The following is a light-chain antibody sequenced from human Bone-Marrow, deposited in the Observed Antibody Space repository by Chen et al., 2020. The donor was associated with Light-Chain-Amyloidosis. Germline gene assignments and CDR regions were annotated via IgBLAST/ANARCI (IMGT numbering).Light chain of an antibody. V-gene: IGLV6-57*01. CDR3: QSYQGSSQGV. Sequence: NFMLTQPHSVSESPGKTVIISCNRSSGSIATNYVQWYQQRPGSSPTTVIYEDDHRPSGVPARFSGSIDRSSNSASLTISGLKTEDEADYYCQSYQGSSQGVFGGGTKLTVL. CDR2: EDD. J-gene: IGLJ3*02. CDR1: SGSIATNY.